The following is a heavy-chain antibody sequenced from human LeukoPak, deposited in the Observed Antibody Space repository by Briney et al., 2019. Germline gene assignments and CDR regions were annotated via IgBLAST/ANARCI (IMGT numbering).Heavy chain of an antibody. CDR3: ARDIDHTSMVFKSFDY. CDR2: IYYSGST. J-gene: IGHJ4*02. CDR1: GGSISSGGYY. V-gene: IGHV4-31*03. Sequence: SETLSLTCTVSGGSISSGGYYWSWIRQHPGKGLEWIGYIYYSGSTYYNPSLKSRVTISVDTSKNQFSLKLNSVTAADTAVYYCARDIDHTSMVFKSFDYWGQGTLVTVSS. D-gene: IGHD5-18*01.